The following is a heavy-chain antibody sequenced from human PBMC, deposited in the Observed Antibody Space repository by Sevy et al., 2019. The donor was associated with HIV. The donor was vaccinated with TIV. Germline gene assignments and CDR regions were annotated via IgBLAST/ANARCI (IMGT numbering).Heavy chain of an antibody. CDR3: ARVWSGSTYYYYYGLDV. J-gene: IGHJ6*02. D-gene: IGHD1-26*01. CDR1: SYSVGSDNY. CDR2: ISHSGST. Sequence: SETLSLTCAVSSYSVGSDNYWGWIRQPPGKGLEWIGSISHSGSTYYNPSLKSRVTISVDTSKNQFSLKLSSVTAADTAVYYCARVWSGSTYYYYYGLDVWGQGTTVTVSS. V-gene: IGHV4-38-2*01.